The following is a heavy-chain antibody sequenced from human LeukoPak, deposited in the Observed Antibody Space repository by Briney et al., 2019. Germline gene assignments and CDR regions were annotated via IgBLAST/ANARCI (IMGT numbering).Heavy chain of an antibody. J-gene: IGHJ4*02. Sequence: GGSLRLSCAASGFTFSSYSMNWVRQAPGKGLEWVSYISSSSSTIYYADSVKGRFTISRDNAKNSLYLQMNSLRAEDTAVYYCASDWVVPAAMEDYWGQGTLVTVSS. CDR1: GFTFSSYS. V-gene: IGHV3-48*04. CDR3: ASDWVVPAAMEDY. D-gene: IGHD2-2*01. CDR2: ISSSSSTI.